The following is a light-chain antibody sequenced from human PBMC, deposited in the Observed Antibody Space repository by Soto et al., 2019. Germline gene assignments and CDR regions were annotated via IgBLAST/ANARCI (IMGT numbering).Light chain of an antibody. V-gene: IGKV3-11*01. CDR1: QSVSSY. CDR2: AAS. Sequence: EVVLTQSPATLSLSPGERATLSCRASQSVSSYLSCYQQTRGQAPRLLIDAASNRATGIPARFSGSGSGTDFTLTISSLEPEDFAVYYCQQHNNWITFGQGTRLEIK. CDR3: QQHNNWIT. J-gene: IGKJ5*01.